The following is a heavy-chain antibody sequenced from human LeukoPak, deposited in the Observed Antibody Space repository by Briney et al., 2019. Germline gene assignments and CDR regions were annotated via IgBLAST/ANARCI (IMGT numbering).Heavy chain of an antibody. Sequence: GGSLRLSCAASGFTFSTYGMSWVRQAPGKGLEWVSGISGSGGATYYADSVKGRFTISRDDPHNTLYLQMNSLRAEDTAVYYCAKDLRGYCSGGSCYPLDYWGQGTLVTVSS. CDR3: AKDLRGYCSGGSCYPLDY. CDR2: ISGSGGAT. CDR1: GFTFSTYG. D-gene: IGHD2-15*01. J-gene: IGHJ4*02. V-gene: IGHV3-23*01.